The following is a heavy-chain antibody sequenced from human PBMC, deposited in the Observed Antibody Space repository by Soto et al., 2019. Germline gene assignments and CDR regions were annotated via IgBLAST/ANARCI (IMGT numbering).Heavy chain of an antibody. CDR3: ATRSDYGDYVMGY. CDR2: IYHSGST. J-gene: IGHJ4*02. Sequence: PSETLSLTCAVSGGSISSSNWWSWVRQPPGKGLEWIGEIYHSGSTNYNPSLKSRVTISVDKSKNQFSLKLSSVTAADTAVYYFATRSDYGDYVMGYWGQGTLVTVSS. D-gene: IGHD4-17*01. V-gene: IGHV4-4*02. CDR1: GGSISSSNW.